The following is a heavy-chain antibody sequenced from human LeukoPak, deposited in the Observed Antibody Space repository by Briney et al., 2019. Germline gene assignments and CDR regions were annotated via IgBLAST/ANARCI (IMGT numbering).Heavy chain of an antibody. Sequence: SETLSLTCTVSGGSISSYYWSWIRQPAGKGLEWIGRIYTSGSTNYNPSLKSRVTMSVDTSKNQLSLKLSSVTAADTAVYYCASGYYDFWSGYYVDWGQGTLVTVSS. CDR3: ASGYYDFWSGYYVD. V-gene: IGHV4-4*07. CDR2: IYTSGST. J-gene: IGHJ4*02. CDR1: GGSISSYY. D-gene: IGHD3-3*01.